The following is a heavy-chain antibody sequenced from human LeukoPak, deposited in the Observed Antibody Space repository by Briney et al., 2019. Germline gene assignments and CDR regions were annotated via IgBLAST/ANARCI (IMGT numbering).Heavy chain of an antibody. CDR3: ARHGFGELLYVDY. CDR1: GYRFTAYW. CDR2: MNPGDSDT. Sequence: GESLKISCKGSGYRFTAYWIGWVRQMPGKGLEWMGIMNPGDSDTRYSPSFQGQVTISADKSINTAYLQWSSLKASDTAMCYCARHGFGELLYVDYWGQGTLVTVSP. V-gene: IGHV5-51*01. D-gene: IGHD3-10*01. J-gene: IGHJ4*02.